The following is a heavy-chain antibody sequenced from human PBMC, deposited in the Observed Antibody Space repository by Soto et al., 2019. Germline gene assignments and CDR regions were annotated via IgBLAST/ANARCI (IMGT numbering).Heavy chain of an antibody. J-gene: IGHJ4*02. V-gene: IGHV4-31*03. Sequence: QVQLQESGPGLVKPSQTLSLTRTVSGGSISSGGYYWSWIRQHPGKGLEWIGYIYYTGSSYYSPSRRRRVTISVDTARNQFSLKLTSVTAADTAVYYCARGTFLGIGADFDYGGQGTLVTVSS. CDR2: IYYTGSS. CDR3: ARGTFLGIGADFDY. CDR1: GGSISSGGYY. D-gene: IGHD1-26*01.